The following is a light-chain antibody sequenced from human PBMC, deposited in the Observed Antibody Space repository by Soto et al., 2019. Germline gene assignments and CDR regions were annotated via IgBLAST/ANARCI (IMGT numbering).Light chain of an antibody. V-gene: IGKV3-15*01. CDR3: HQYNNWPRT. CDR1: QSISRN. CDR2: GAS. J-gene: IGKJ1*01. Sequence: EIVMTQSPATLSVSPGERATLSCRASQSISRNLAWYQQKPGQAPRLLIFGASSRATGIPDRFSGSGSGTEFTLTINSLQSEDFAVYYCHQYNNWPRTFGQGSKADIK.